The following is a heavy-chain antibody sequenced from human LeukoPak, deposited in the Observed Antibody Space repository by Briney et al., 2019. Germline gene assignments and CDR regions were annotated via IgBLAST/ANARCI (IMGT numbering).Heavy chain of an antibody. CDR1: RFTFSSYE. CDR3: ARESLEQYGDYFDY. J-gene: IGHJ4*02. Sequence: PGGSLRLSCAASRFTFSSYEMNWVRQAPGKGLEWVSVIYSGGSTYYADSVKGRFTISRDNSKNTLYLQMNSLRAEDTAVYYCARESLEQYGDYFDYWGQGTLVTVSS. D-gene: IGHD1/OR15-1a*01. CDR2: IYSGGST. V-gene: IGHV3-53*01.